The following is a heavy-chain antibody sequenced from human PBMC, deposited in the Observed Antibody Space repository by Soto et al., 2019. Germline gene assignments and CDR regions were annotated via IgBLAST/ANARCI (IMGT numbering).Heavy chain of an antibody. D-gene: IGHD6-19*01. CDR3: AREVGIAVSGWFDP. CDR2: IYYSGST. J-gene: IGHJ5*02. V-gene: IGHV4-59*01. Sequence: SETLSLTCTVSGGSISSYYWSWIRQPPGKGLEWIGYIYYSGSTNYNPSPKSRVTISVDTPKNQFSLKLSSVTAADTAVYYCAREVGIAVSGWFDPWGQGTLVTVSS. CDR1: GGSISSYY.